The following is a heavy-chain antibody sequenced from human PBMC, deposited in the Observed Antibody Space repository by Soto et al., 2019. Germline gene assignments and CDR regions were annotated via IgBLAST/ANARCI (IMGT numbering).Heavy chain of an antibody. CDR1: GGSISSSSYY. CDR2: IYYSGTT. CDR3: ARHRGYYDILTGYYTELNFDY. V-gene: IGHV4-39*01. D-gene: IGHD3-9*01. Sequence: PSETLSLTCTVSGGSISSSSYYWGWIRQPPGKGLVWIGSIYYSGTTYYNPSLKSRVTIPVDTSKNQFSLKLSSVTAADTAVYYCARHRGYYDILTGYYTELNFDYWGQGTLVTVSS. J-gene: IGHJ4*02.